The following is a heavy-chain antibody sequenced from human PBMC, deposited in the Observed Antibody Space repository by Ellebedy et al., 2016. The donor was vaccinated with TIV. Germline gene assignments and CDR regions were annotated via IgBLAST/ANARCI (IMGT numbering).Heavy chain of an antibody. CDR1: GFTFSNFA. V-gene: IGHV3-23*01. CDR2: ISGSGDIT. Sequence: PGGSLRLSCAASGFTFSNFALTWVRQPPGKGLEWVSIISGSGDITYCADSVKGRFTISRDNSNNTLYLQMNSLRAEDTAVYYWARDPTAVVRGYFDYWGQGILVSVSS. J-gene: IGHJ4*02. D-gene: IGHD2-21*02. CDR3: ARDPTAVVRGYFDY.